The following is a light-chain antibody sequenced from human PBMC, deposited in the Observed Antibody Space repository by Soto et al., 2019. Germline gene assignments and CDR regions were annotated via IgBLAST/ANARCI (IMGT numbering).Light chain of an antibody. V-gene: IGKV1-17*01. CDR2: DAS. CDR3: LQHNSYPLT. Sequence: DIQMTQSPPSLSASVGDIVTITFRASQGIGKDLGWYQQKPGKAPKRLIHDASSLESGVPSRSSGSGSGTEFTLTISSLQPEDLATYYCLQHNSYPLTFGQGTKVDIK. J-gene: IGKJ1*01. CDR1: QGIGKD.